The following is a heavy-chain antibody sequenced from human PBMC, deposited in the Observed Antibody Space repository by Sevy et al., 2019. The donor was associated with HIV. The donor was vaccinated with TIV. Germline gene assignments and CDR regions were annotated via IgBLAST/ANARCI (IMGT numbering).Heavy chain of an antibody. CDR1: GDAISDYH. V-gene: IGHV4-4*07. CDR2: IFGSGIT. Sequence: SETLSLTCSVSGDAISDYHWTWLRQPAGKGLEWIGHIFGSGITRFNPSLKTRVTMSADRSKNQFSVMLTSATTADTAVYYCARGADMIRGVIGSEYAFFHMDVWGPGTTVTVSS. D-gene: IGHD3-10*01. J-gene: IGHJ6*02. CDR3: ARGADMIRGVIGSEYAFFHMDV.